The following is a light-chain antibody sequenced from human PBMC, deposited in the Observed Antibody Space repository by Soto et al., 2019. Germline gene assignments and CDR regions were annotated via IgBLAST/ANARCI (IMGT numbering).Light chain of an antibody. CDR3: SSYTSSSTRV. Sequence: CTGTSSDVGGYNYVSWYQQHPGKAPKLMIYDVSNRPSGVSNRFSGSKSGNTASLTISGLQAEDEADYYCSSYTSSSTRVFGTGTKATVL. J-gene: IGLJ1*01. V-gene: IGLV2-14*04. CDR2: DVS. CDR1: SSDVGGYNY.